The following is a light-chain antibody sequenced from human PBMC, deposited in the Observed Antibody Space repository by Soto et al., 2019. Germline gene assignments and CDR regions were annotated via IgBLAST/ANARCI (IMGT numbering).Light chain of an antibody. CDR3: QQLNSYPPL. CDR1: QGVSSY. J-gene: IGKJ4*02. CDR2: AAS. V-gene: IGKV1-9*01. Sequence: DIQLTQSPSFLSASVGDIVTITCRASQGVSSYLACYQQKPGKAPKLLIYAASTLQSGVPSRFSGSGSGTEFTLTISSLQPEDFASYYCQQLNSYPPLFGGGTKEEIK.